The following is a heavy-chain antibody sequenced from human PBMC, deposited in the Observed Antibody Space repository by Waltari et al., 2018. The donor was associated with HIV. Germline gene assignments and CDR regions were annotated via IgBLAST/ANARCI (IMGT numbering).Heavy chain of an antibody. Sequence: EVQLVESGGGLVQPGGSLRLSCAASGFTFTTSRVHWVRHAPGKGLVWVSRINPDGTDTRYADSVKGRFTISRDNAKNTVYLQVNSLRGEDTSVYYCARGKDCGGGTCDGYHYYGMDVWGQGTTVTVSS. J-gene: IGHJ6*02. CDR3: ARGKDCGGGTCDGYHYYGMDV. CDR1: GFTFTTSR. V-gene: IGHV3-74*01. CDR2: INPDGTDT. D-gene: IGHD2-15*01.